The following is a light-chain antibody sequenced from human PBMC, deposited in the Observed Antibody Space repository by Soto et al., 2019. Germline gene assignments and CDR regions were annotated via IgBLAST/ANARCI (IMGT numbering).Light chain of an antibody. V-gene: IGKV3-11*01. CDR3: QQRSNWPPV. Sequence: EIVLTQSPATLSLSPGERATLSCRARQSVSTYVTYLAWYQQKPGQAPRLLIYDASNRATGIPARFSGSGSGTDFTLTISSLEPEDFEVYYCQQRSNWPPVFGGGTKVEIK. J-gene: IGKJ4*01. CDR1: QSVSTY. CDR2: DAS.